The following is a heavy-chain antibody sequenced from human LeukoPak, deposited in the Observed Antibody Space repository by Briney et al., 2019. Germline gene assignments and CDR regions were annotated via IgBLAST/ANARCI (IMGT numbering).Heavy chain of an antibody. CDR3: ARHEEEEMATITHFDY. Sequence: PSETLSLTCNVSGGSISSSTYYWGWIRQPPGKGLEWIGSIYNSGSTYYNPSLKSRVTIAVDTSKNQFSLKLSSVTAADTAVYYCARHEEEEMATITHFDYWGQGTLVTVSS. J-gene: IGHJ4*02. CDR1: GGSISSSTYY. D-gene: IGHD5-24*01. CDR2: IYNSGST. V-gene: IGHV4-39*01.